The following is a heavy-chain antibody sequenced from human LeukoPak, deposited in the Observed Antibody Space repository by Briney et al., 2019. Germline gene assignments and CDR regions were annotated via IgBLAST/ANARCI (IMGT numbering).Heavy chain of an antibody. V-gene: IGHV3-7*01. D-gene: IGHD3-22*01. CDR1: GFTFSSYW. Sequence: PGGSLRLSCAASGFTFSSYWMSWVRQAPGKGLEWVANIKQDGSEKYYVDSVKGRFTISRDNAKNSLFLQMNSLRADDTAVYYCARAALYYHDSSGYLIWGQGTQVPVSS. CDR2: IKQDGSEK. CDR3: ARAALYYHDSSGYLI. J-gene: IGHJ4*02.